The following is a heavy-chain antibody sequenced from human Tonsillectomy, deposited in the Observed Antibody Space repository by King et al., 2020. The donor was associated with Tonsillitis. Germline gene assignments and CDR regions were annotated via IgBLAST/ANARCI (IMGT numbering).Heavy chain of an antibody. CDR1: GFTFSSYT. Sequence: VKLVESGGGLVKPGGSLRLSCAASGFTFSSYTMNWVRQAPGKGLEWVSSVTRSGTYEYYADSLKGRFTISRDNAKNSLYLQMNSLRAEDTAVYYCARECSSTSCYTPDFDYWGQGTLVIVSS. V-gene: IGHV3-21*01. J-gene: IGHJ4*02. CDR3: ARECSSTSCYTPDFDY. CDR2: VTRSGTYE. D-gene: IGHD2-2*02.